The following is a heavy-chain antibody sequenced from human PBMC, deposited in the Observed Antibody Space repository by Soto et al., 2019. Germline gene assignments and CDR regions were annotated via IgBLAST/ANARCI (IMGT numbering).Heavy chain of an antibody. D-gene: IGHD6-6*01. CDR2: INPSGGST. CDR3: ARGGIAARPPNTSFDY. Sequence: GASVKVSCKASGYTFTSYYMHWVRQAPGQGLEWMGIINPSGGSTSYAQKFQGRVTMTRDTSTSTVYMELSSLRSEDTAVYYCARGGIAARPPNTSFDYCGQGTLDTVAS. V-gene: IGHV1-46*01. J-gene: IGHJ4*02. CDR1: GYTFTSYY.